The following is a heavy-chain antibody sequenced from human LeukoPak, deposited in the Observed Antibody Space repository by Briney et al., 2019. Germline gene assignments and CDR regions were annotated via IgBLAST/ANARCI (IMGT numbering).Heavy chain of an antibody. J-gene: IGHJ5*02. Sequence: GGSLRLSCAASGFTFSSYSMNCVRQAPGKGLEWVSSISSSSSYIYYADSVKGRFTISRDNAKNSLYLQMNSLRAEDTAVYYCARDVLAVAATGSNWFDPWGQGTLVTVSS. V-gene: IGHV3-21*01. CDR2: ISSSSSYI. D-gene: IGHD6-19*01. CDR1: GFTFSSYS. CDR3: ARDVLAVAATGSNWFDP.